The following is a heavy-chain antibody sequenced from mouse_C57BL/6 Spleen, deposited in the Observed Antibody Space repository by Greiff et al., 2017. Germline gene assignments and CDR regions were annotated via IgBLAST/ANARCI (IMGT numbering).Heavy chain of an antibody. CDR1: GYTFTSYW. CDR2: IDPSDSYT. Sequence: VQLQQPGAELVKPGASVKLSCKASGYTFTSYWMQWVKQRPGQGLEWIGEIDPSDSYTNYNQKFKGKATLTVDTSSSTAYMQLSSLTSEDSAVYYCARYPYYYGSSYDFDYWGQGTTLTVSS. CDR3: ARYPYYYGSSYDFDY. J-gene: IGHJ2*01. V-gene: IGHV1-50*01. D-gene: IGHD1-1*01.